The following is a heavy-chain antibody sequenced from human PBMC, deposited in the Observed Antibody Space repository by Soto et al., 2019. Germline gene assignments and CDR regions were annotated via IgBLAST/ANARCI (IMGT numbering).Heavy chain of an antibody. CDR3: ARAHYGDYGYGMEV. Sequence: PSETLSLTCAVSGGSISSGGYSWSWIRQPPGKGLEWIGYIFHSGSPYYNPSLKSRVTISVDRSKNQFSLKLSSVTAADTAVYYCARAHYGDYGYGMEVWGQGTPVTVSS. V-gene: IGHV4-30-2*01. D-gene: IGHD4-17*01. CDR1: GGSISSGGYS. J-gene: IGHJ6*02. CDR2: IFHSGSP.